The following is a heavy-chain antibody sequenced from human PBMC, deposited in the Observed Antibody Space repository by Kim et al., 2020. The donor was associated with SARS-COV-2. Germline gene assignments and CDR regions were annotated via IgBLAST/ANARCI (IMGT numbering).Heavy chain of an antibody. D-gene: IGHD3-16*01. CDR3: ARGGGRGYAAYNNNWFDP. CDR1: GDTFSNYA. J-gene: IGHJ5*02. V-gene: IGHV1-69*04. Sequence: SVKVSCKASGDTFSNYAITWVRQAPGQGLEWMGRIIPILGFSHYAQKFQGRVTITAYKSTSTVYMELSSLSFDDTAVYYCARGGGRGYAAYNNNWFDPWGQGTLVSVSS. CDR2: IIPILGFS.